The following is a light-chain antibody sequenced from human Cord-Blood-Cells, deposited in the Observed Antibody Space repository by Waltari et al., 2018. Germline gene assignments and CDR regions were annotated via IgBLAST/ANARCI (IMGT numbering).Light chain of an antibody. V-gene: IGKV1-39*01. CDR1: QSISSY. Sequence: DIQMTQSPSSLSAAVGYSVTITCRASQSISSYLNWYQQKPGKAPKLLIYAASSLQSGVPSRFSGSESGTDFTLTISSLQPEDFATYYCQQSYSTPPWTFGQGTKVEIK. CDR3: QQSYSTPPWT. CDR2: AAS. J-gene: IGKJ1*01.